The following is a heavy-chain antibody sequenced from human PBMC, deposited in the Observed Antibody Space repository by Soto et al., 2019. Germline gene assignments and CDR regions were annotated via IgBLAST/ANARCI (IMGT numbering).Heavy chain of an antibody. CDR2: INHRGST. CDR3: ARQVPSYLWGSYRYTAYYFDY. CDR1: GGSFSGYY. Sequence: QVQLQQWGAGLLKPSETLSLTCAVYGGSFSGYYWSWIRQPPGKGLEWIGEINHRGSTNYNPSLKSRVTISVDTSKNQFSLKLSSVTAADTAVYYCARQVPSYLWGSYRYTAYYFDYWGQGTLVTVSS. D-gene: IGHD3-16*02. V-gene: IGHV4-34*01. J-gene: IGHJ4*02.